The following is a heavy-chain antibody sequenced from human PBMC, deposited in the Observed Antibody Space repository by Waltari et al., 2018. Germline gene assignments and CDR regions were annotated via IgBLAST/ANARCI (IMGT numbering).Heavy chain of an antibody. D-gene: IGHD3-16*02. CDR2: ISPNLCIA. V-gene: IGHV1-69*02. J-gene: IGHJ4*02. Sequence: QVQLVQSVAEVKKPGSSVKVSCKASGGTFSSYTISWVRQAPGKGLEWMGRISPNLCIAKYAQKFQSRVTITADKSTSTANMELSSLRSEDTAVYYCARGRLGELSLVDYWGQGTLVTVSS. CDR1: GGTFSSYT. CDR3: ARGRLGELSLVDY.